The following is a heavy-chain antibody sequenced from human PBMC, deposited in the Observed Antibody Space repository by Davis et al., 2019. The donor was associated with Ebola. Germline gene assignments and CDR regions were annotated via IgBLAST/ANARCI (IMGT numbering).Heavy chain of an antibody. J-gene: IGHJ4*02. Sequence: PGGSLRLSCAASGFTFSSYSMNWVRQAPGKGLEWVSSISSSSSYIYYADSVKGRFTISRDNAKNSLYLQMNSLRAEDTAVYYCARGATMIVVATDYWGQGTLVTVSS. CDR3: ARGATMIVVATDY. CDR1: GFTFSSYS. CDR2: ISSSSSYI. D-gene: IGHD3-22*01. V-gene: IGHV3-21*01.